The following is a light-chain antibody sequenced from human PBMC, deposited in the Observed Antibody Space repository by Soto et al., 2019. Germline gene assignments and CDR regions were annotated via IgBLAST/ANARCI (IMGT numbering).Light chain of an antibody. CDR1: SSNIGGNH. CDR3: SSRDDSLSGVV. J-gene: IGLJ2*01. CDR2: RSD. V-gene: IGLV1-47*01. Sequence: QSVLTQPPSTSGTPGQRVTISCSGSSSNIGGNHVYWYQQLPGMAPKLLMYRSDHRPTGVPDRFSGSKSGTSASLAISGLRSDDEADDYYSSRDDSLSGVVFGGGTKVTVL.